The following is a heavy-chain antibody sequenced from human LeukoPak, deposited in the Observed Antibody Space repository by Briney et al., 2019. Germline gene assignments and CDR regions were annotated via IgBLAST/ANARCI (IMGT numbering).Heavy chain of an antibody. V-gene: IGHV1-2*02. J-gene: IGHJ4*02. Sequence: ASVKVSCKASGYTFTGYYMHWVRQAPGQGLEWMGWINPNSGGTNYEEKFQGRVTMTRDTSISTVYMELSRLRSDDTAVYYCARDFAKFDDASGLGDYWRQGTLVTVSP. CDR2: INPNSGGT. CDR1: GYTFTGYY. CDR3: ARDFAKFDDASGLGDY. D-gene: IGHD2-15*01.